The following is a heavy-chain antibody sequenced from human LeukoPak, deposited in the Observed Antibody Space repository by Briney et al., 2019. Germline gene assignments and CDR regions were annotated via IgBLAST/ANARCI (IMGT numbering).Heavy chain of an antibody. V-gene: IGHV3-30*03. CDR1: GFTFSSYG. D-gene: IGHD1-26*01. Sequence: GRSLRLSCAASGFTFSSYGMHWVRQAPGKGLEWMAVISYDGTNKYFADSVKGRFTISRDNSKNTLYLEMNSLRAEDTAVYYCARVGQGEWFFDLWGRGTLVTVSS. CDR3: ARVGQGEWFFDL. CDR2: ISYDGTNK. J-gene: IGHJ2*01.